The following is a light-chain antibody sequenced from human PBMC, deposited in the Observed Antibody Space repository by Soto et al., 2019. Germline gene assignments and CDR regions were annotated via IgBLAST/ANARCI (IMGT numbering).Light chain of an antibody. CDR2: GAS. J-gene: IGKJ1*01. Sequence: EIVMTQSPATLSVSPGERATLSCRASQSVSSNLAWYKQKPGQAPRLLIYGASTRATGIPARFSGSGFGTEFTLTISSLQSEDFAVYYCQQYNNWLRTFGQGTKVDIK. CDR1: QSVSSN. V-gene: IGKV3-15*01. CDR3: QQYNNWLRT.